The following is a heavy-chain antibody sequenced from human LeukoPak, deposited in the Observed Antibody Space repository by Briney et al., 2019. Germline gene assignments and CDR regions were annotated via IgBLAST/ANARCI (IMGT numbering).Heavy chain of an antibody. CDR2: ISAYNGNT. D-gene: IGHD3-3*01. Sequence: ASVKVSCKASGYTFTSYGISWVRQAPGQGLEWMGWISAYNGNTNYAQKLQGRVTMTTDTSTSTAYMELRSLRSDDTAVYYCARIFRITIFGVVINNRFDPWGQGTLVTVSS. J-gene: IGHJ5*02. V-gene: IGHV1-18*01. CDR1: GYTFTSYG. CDR3: ARIFRITIFGVVINNRFDP.